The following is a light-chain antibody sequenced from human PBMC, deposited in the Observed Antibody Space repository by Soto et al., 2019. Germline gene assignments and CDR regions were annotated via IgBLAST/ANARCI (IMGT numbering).Light chain of an antibody. CDR3: QQYISYPWT. CDR2: EAS. Sequence: DIQMTQSPSTLSASVGDRVTITCRASQTILTWLAWYQQKPGKPPKLLIYEASSLESGVPSRFRGSGSGTEFTLTISRLQPDDFSSYCCQQYISYPWTFGQGTKVDIK. J-gene: IGKJ1*01. CDR1: QTILTW. V-gene: IGKV1-5*03.